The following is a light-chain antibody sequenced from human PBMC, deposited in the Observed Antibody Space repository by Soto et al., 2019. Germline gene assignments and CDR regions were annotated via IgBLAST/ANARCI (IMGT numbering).Light chain of an antibody. CDR1: QSVDRN. Sequence: EIAMTQSPGTLSVTTEEGATLSCRASQSVDRNLAWYQQKPGQAPRLLIYGASTRPTGIPDRFSGSGSGTEFSLTISSLQSEDFAVYYCQHYHGWSITFGQGTRLENK. J-gene: IGKJ5*01. CDR2: GAS. V-gene: IGKV3D-15*01. CDR3: QHYHGWSIT.